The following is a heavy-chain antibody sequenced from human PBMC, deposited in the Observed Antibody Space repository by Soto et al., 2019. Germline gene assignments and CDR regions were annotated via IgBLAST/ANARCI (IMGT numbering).Heavy chain of an antibody. CDR1: GFTFSYYW. J-gene: IGHJ3*01. V-gene: IGHV3-74*01. CDR2: IHSDGSST. D-gene: IGHD2-21*02. Sequence: EVQLVESEGGLVQPGGSLRLSCAASGFTFSYYWMHWVRQAPGQGLVWVSRIHSDGSSTTYADSVKGRFTISRDNAKNTLYRQMNSMRAEDTAVYFCARGDRGSFDLWGQGTMVTV. CDR3: ARGDRGSFDL.